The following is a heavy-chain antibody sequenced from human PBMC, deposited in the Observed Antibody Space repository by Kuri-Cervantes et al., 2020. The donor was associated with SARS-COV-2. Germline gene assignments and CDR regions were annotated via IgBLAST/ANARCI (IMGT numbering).Heavy chain of an antibody. D-gene: IGHD2-2*01. J-gene: IGHJ6*03. V-gene: IGHV1-24*01. CDR3: ASAVSVPEGKENYYYYYMDV. CDR1: GYTLTELS. CDR2: FDPEDGET. Sequence: ASVKVSCKVSGYTLTELSMHWVRQAPGKGLEWMGGFDPEDGETIYAQKFQGRVTMTRDTSISTAYMELSRLRSDDTAVYYCASAVSVPEGKENYYYYYMDVWGKGTTVTVSS.